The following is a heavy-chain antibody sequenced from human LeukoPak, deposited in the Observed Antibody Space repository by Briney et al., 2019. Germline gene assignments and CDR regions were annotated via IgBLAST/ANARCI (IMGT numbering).Heavy chain of an antibody. CDR3: ARDTDSRDPPHFDY. CDR1: GYTFTGYY. J-gene: IGHJ4*02. CDR2: INPNSGGT. D-gene: IGHD2-21*01. V-gene: IGHV1-2*02. Sequence: ASVKVSCKASGYTFTGYYMHWVRQAPGQGLEWMGWINPNSGGTNYAQKFQGRVTMTRDTSISTAYMELSRLRSDDTAVYYCARDTDSRDPPHFDYWGRGTLVTVSS.